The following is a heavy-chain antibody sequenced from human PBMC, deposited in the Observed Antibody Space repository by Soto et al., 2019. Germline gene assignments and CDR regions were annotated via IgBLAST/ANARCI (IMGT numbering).Heavy chain of an antibody. D-gene: IGHD2-8*01. CDR1: CCTFTRYG. J-gene: IGHJ6*02. V-gene: IGHV1-18*01. CDR3: AKNGQPPYYYYGMDV. CDR2: ISGYNGDT. Sequence: ASGKVSCKASCCTFTRYGISWVRQAPGQGLEWMGWISGYNGDTKYAQKFQGRVTMTVDTSTTTAYMELRSLTSDDRAVYYCAKNGQPPYYYYGMDVWGQGTTVTVSS.